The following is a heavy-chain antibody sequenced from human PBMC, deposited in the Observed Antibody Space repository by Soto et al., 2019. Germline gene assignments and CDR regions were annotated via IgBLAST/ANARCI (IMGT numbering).Heavy chain of an antibody. V-gene: IGHV5-51*01. D-gene: IGHD3-22*01. CDR1: GYSFTSYW. CDR2: IYPGDSDT. CDR3: ARAYYYDSSGYYGVGYYYYGMDV. J-gene: IGHJ6*02. Sequence: LGESLKIACKGSGYSFTSYWIGWVRQMPGKGLEWMGIIYPGDSDTRYSPSFQGQVTISADKSISTAYLQWSSLKASDTAMYYCARAYYYDSSGYYGVGYYYYGMDVWGQGTTVTVSS.